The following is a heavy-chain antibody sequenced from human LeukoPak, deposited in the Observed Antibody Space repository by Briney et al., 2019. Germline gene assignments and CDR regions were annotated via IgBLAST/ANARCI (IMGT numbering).Heavy chain of an antibody. Sequence: GGSLRLSCAASGFIFSDYAIHWVRQAPGKGLEWVANIKEDGSEKYYVDSVKGRFTVSRDNVKNSLFLQMNSLRVDDTAVYYCAKSGSSVFWSWGQGTLVTVSS. CDR1: GFIFSDYA. V-gene: IGHV3-7*03. J-gene: IGHJ5*02. CDR2: IKEDGSEK. CDR3: AKSGSSVFWS. D-gene: IGHD3-3*02.